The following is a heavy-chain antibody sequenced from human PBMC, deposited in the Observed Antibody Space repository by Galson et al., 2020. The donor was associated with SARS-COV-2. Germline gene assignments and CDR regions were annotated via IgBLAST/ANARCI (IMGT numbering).Heavy chain of an antibody. CDR2: INSDGSST. V-gene: IGHV3-74*01. Sequence: GGSLRLSCAASGFTFSSYWMHWVRQAPGKGLVWVSRINSDGSSTSYADSVKGRFTISRDNAKNTLYLQMNSLRAEDTAVYYCAREYYGSGRYLDYWGQGTLVTVSS. D-gene: IGHD3-10*01. CDR3: AREYYGSGRYLDY. CDR1: GFTFSSYW. J-gene: IGHJ4*02.